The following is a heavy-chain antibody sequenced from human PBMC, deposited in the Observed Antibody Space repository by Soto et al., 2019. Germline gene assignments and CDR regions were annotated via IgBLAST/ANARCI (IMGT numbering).Heavy chain of an antibody. J-gene: IGHJ4*02. Sequence: GXSXKVSYQAAGGTXSSYAIGLVRQAPGQGLEWMGGIIPIFGTANYAQKFQGRVTITEEESTSTAYMELSSLRSEDTAVYYCARARDGYAYWGQGTLATVS. V-gene: IGHV1-69*13. CDR2: IIPIFGTA. CDR3: ARARDGYAY. CDR1: GGTXSSYA. D-gene: IGHD2-2*01.